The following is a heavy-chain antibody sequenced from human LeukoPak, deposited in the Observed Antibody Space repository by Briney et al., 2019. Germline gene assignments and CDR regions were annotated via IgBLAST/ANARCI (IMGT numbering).Heavy chain of an antibody. J-gene: IGHJ3*02. CDR1: GFTVSSNY. V-gene: IGHV3-53*01. D-gene: IGHD4-17*01. Sequence: QSGGSLRLSCAASGFTVSSNYMSWVRQAPGTGLEWVSIIYDIGSTYYADSVKGRFTISRDNSQNTLYLQLNSLRAEDTAVYYCARTAVTPGSSDAFDIWGRGTLVTVSS. CDR3: ARTAVTPGSSDAFDI. CDR2: IYDIGST.